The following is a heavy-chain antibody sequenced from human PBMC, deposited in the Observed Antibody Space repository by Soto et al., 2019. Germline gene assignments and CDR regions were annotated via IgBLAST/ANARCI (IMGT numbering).Heavy chain of an antibody. J-gene: IGHJ4*02. CDR3: ARSRYSGYDSVDY. D-gene: IGHD5-12*01. CDR2: IYYSGST. V-gene: IGHV4-59*01. CDR1: GGSISSYY. Sequence: TSETLSLTCTVSGGSISSYYWSWIRQPPGKGLEWIGYIYYSGSTNYNPSLKSRVTISVDTSKNQFSLKLSSVTAADTAVYYCARSRYSGYDSVDYWGQGTLVTVSS.